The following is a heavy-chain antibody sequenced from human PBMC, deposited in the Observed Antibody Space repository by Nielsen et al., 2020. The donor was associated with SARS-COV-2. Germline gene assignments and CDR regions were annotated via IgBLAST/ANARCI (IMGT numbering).Heavy chain of an antibody. CDR3: AKEKYTTSRTLSYFDS. Sequence: GSLLKISCSASGFPFRSYAMHWVRQAPGRGLEWVAVILYDENNKYYEDSVRGRFTISRDNSKNTLYLQMNSLRAEDTAVYYCAKEKYTTSRTLSYFDSWGLGTLVTVSS. V-gene: IGHV3-30*18. J-gene: IGHJ4*02. CDR2: ILYDENNK. CDR1: GFPFRSYA. D-gene: IGHD2/OR15-2a*01.